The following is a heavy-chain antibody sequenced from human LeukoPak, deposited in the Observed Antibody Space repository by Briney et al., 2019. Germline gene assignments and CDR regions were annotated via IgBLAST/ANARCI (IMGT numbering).Heavy chain of an antibody. J-gene: IGHJ3*02. CDR2: IYYSGNT. V-gene: IGHV4-39*01. CDR3: ARVLGGAFDI. Sequence: SETLSLTCTVSGVSISSSNSYWGWIRQPPGKGLEWIGSIYYSGNTYYNASLKSQVSISIDTSKNQFSLKLTSVTAADTAVYYCARVLGGAFDIWGQGTMVTVSS. CDR1: GVSISSSNSY.